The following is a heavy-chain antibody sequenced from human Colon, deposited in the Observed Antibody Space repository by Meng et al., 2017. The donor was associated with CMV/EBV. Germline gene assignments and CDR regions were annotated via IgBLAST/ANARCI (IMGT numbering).Heavy chain of an antibody. J-gene: IGHJ4*02. CDR2: INHSGTT. CDR3: ARGGGSPH. D-gene: IGHD1-26*01. Sequence: GSLRLSCAVYGGSFSGYYWSWIRQPPGKGLEWIGEINHSGTTNYNPSLKSRVTISVDTSKIQFSLNLGSVTAADTAVYYCARGGGSPHWGQGTLVTVSS. V-gene: IGHV4-34*01. CDR1: GGSFSGYY.